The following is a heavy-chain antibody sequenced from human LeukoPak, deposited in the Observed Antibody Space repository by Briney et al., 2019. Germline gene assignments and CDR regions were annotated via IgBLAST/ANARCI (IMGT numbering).Heavy chain of an antibody. V-gene: IGHV3-66*01. CDR2: IYSGGDT. J-gene: IGHJ4*02. D-gene: IGHD3-10*01. CDR1: GFTVSSKY. CDR3: ARDLLGGRQYDY. Sequence: GGSLRLSCAASGFTVSSKYMSWVRQAPGKGLEWVSVIYSGGDTYYADSVKGRFTISRDNSKNTVYLQMNSLRAEDTAVYYCARDLLGGRQYDYWGQGTLVTVSS.